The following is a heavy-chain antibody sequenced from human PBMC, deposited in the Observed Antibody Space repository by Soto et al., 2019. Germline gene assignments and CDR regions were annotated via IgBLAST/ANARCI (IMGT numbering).Heavy chain of an antibody. Sequence: QVQLQESGPGLVKSSETLSLTCTVSGGSISGYYWSWIRQPAGKGLEWIGRLYTMGSTNYNPSLQSRATMSVDTSKNEFSLKGSSVTAADTAVYFCARVRDYGLGTNRHYYGMDVWGQGTTVTVSS. CDR2: LYTMGST. CDR3: ARVRDYGLGTNRHYYGMDV. V-gene: IGHV4-4*07. CDR1: GGSISGYY. J-gene: IGHJ6*02. D-gene: IGHD3-10*01.